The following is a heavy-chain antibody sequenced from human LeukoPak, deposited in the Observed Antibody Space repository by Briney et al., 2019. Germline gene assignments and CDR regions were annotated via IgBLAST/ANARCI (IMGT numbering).Heavy chain of an antibody. CDR2: INPSGGST. CDR1: GYTFSSNY. Sequence: ASVKVSCKASGYTFSSNYMHWVRQAPGQGLEWMGIINPSGGSTRYGKKFQGRVTMTRDTSTSTVYMEMSSLRSEDTAVYYCAHCSSTSCYGGIDYWGQGTLVTVSS. V-gene: IGHV1-46*01. J-gene: IGHJ4*02. CDR3: AHCSSTSCYGGIDY. D-gene: IGHD2-2*01.